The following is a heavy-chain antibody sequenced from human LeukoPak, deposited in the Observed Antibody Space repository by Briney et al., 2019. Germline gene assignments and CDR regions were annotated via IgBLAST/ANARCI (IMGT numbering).Heavy chain of an antibody. V-gene: IGHV3-23*01. CDR1: GFTFSSYA. J-gene: IGHJ4*02. CDR3: AKHRFESGGYHSTD. Sequence: GGSLRLSCAASGFTFSSYAMSWIRQAPGKGLAWVSTISGGSGSTYCADSVKGRFTISRDNSKNTLYLQMNSLRDEDTAVYYCAKHRFESGGYHSTDWGQGTLVTVSS. D-gene: IGHD3-22*01. CDR2: ISGGSGST.